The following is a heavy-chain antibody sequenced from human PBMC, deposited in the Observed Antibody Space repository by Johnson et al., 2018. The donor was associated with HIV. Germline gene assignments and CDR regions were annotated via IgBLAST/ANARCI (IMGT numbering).Heavy chain of an antibody. V-gene: IGHV3-30*04. D-gene: IGHD6-19*01. Sequence: QVQLVESGGGVVQPGRSLRLSCAGSGFTFSSYAFHWVRQAPAKGLEWVAAISYDGSDKYHADSVKGRFTISRDSSKNTLYLEMNTLRPEDTAMYYCAVTVHSSGWYGDGDGFDMWGQGTMVTVS. J-gene: IGHJ3*02. CDR3: AVTVHSSGWYGDGDGFDM. CDR2: ISYDGSDK. CDR1: GFTFSSYA.